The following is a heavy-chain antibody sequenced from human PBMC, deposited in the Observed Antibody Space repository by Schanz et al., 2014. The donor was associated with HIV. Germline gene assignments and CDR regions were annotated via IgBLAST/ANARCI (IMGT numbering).Heavy chain of an antibody. J-gene: IGHJ3*01. Sequence: EVQLVESGGGLVQPGGSLRLSCAASGFTFSSYWRKWVRQAPGKGLEMVANMNQDGSRKYYVDSVKGRFTISRDNAANSLFLQMNSLRAEDTAVYYCVHDDSDNAGFDLLLQGTMVTVSS. CDR2: MNQDGSRK. D-gene: IGHD3-22*01. CDR3: VHDDSDNAGFDL. CDR1: GFTFSSYW. V-gene: IGHV3-7*01.